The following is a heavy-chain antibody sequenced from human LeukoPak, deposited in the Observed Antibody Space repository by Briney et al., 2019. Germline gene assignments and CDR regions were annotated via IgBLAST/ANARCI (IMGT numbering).Heavy chain of an antibody. V-gene: IGHV3-7*01. CDR1: GFTFSSYW. CDR3: APSQPFWSGYYYFDY. D-gene: IGHD3-3*01. CDR2: IKQDGSEK. Sequence: GGSLRLSCAASGFTFSSYWMSWVRQAPGKGLEWVANIKQDGSEKYYVDSVKGRFTISRDNAKNSLYLQMNSLRAEDTAVYYCAPSQPFWSGYYYFDYWGQGTLVTVSS. J-gene: IGHJ4*02.